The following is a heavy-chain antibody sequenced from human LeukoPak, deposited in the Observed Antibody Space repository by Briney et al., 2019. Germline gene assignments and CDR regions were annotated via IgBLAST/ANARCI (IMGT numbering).Heavy chain of an antibody. CDR1: GGSISGYY. CDR2: IYYSGST. CDR3: ARRTTVVTPATQYYYMDV. V-gene: IGHV4-59*01. Sequence: SETLSLTCTVSGGSISGYYWSWIRQPPGKGLEWIGYIYYSGSTNYNPFLKSRVTISVDTSKNQFSLKLSSVTAADTAVYYCARRTTVVTPATQYYYMDVWGKGTTVTVSS. J-gene: IGHJ6*03. D-gene: IGHD4-23*01.